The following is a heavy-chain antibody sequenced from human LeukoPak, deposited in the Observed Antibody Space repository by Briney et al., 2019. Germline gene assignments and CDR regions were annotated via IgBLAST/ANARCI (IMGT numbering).Heavy chain of an antibody. CDR3: ARDLDHSGNYHTFDY. V-gene: IGHV1-46*01. J-gene: IGHJ4*02. Sequence: ASVKVSCKASGYTFTNYYMHWVRQAPGQGLEWMGLIHPSGGSTDYAQKFQGRVTMTGDTSTTTVYMELSSLRSEDTGVYYSARDLDHSGNYHTFDYWGQGTLVTVSS. CDR1: GYTFTNYY. CDR2: IHPSGGST. D-gene: IGHD1-26*01.